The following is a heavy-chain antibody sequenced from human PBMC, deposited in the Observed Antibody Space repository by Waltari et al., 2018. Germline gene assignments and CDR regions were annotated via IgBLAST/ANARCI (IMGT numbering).Heavy chain of an antibody. V-gene: IGHV3-64*01. CDR2: ISSNGGST. CDR3: ARGGRYYDYVWGSYRYTDAYYFDY. D-gene: IGHD3-16*02. J-gene: IGHJ4*02. Sequence: EVQLVESGGGLVQPGGSLRLSFAASGFTFMSYAMHWVRQAPGKGLEYDSAISSNGGSTYYANSVKGRFTISRDNSKNTLYLQMGSLRAEDMAVYYCARGGRYYDYVWGSYRYTDAYYFDYWGQGTLVTVSS. CDR1: GFTFMSYA.